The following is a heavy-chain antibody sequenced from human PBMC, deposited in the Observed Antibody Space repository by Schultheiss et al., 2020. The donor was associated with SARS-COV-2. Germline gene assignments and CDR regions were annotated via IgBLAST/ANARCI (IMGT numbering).Heavy chain of an antibody. V-gene: IGHV3-30*04. D-gene: IGHD2-2*02. Sequence: GGSLRLSCTASGFIFSSYAMHWVRQAPGKGLEWVAVISYDGSNKYYADSVKGRFTISRDNSKNTLYLQMNSLRAEDTAVYYCAKDGIVVVPAAIQDYYYYMDVWGKGTTVTVSS. CDR2: ISYDGSNK. J-gene: IGHJ6*03. CDR1: GFIFSSYA. CDR3: AKDGIVVVPAAIQDYYYYMDV.